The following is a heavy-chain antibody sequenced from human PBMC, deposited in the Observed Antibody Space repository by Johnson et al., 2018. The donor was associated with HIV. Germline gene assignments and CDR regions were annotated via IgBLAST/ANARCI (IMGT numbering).Heavy chain of an antibody. D-gene: IGHD3-10*01. CDR1: GFTFRSYG. Sequence: QVQLMESGGGVVQPGRSLRLSCAASGFTFRSYGMHWVRQAPGKGLEWVAVIWYDGAKKEYADSVKGRFTISRDNSKSTVYLQMNSLRDEDSAVYYCVKDRGGPGIPAALDTWGRGTMVTVSP. V-gene: IGHV3-33*06. CDR3: VKDRGGPGIPAALDT. J-gene: IGHJ3*02. CDR2: IWYDGAKK.